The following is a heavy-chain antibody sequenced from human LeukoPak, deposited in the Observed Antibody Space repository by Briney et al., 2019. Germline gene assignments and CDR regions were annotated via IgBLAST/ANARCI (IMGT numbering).Heavy chain of an antibody. V-gene: IGHV3-23*01. Sequence: PGGSLRLSCAASGFTFSSYGMSWVRQAPGKGLEWVSAISGSGGSTYYADSVKGRFTISRDNSKNTLYLQMNSLRAEDTAVYYCAKDVTMVRGVIPAVFDYWGQGTLVTVSS. CDR3: AKDVTMVRGVIPAVFDY. J-gene: IGHJ4*02. CDR2: ISGSGGST. D-gene: IGHD3-10*01. CDR1: GFTFSSYG.